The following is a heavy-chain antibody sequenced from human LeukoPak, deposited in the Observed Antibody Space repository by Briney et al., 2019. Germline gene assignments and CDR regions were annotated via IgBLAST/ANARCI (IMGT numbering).Heavy chain of an antibody. V-gene: IGHV3-48*03. Sequence: PGGSLRLSCAASGFTFSSYEMNWVRQAPGKGLEWVSYISNSGSTIYYADSVKGRFTITRDNAKKSLYLQMNSLRAEDTAVYYCARGLGHIVVVTAIPDWGQGTMVTVSS. D-gene: IGHD2-21*02. J-gene: IGHJ3*01. CDR3: ARGLGHIVVVTAIPD. CDR1: GFTFSSYE. CDR2: ISNSGSTI.